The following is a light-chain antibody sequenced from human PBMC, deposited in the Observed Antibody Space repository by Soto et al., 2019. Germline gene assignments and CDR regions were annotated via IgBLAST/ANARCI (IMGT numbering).Light chain of an antibody. CDR2: GAS. J-gene: IGKJ1*01. V-gene: IGKV3-15*01. CDR3: QQYGRSPWT. CDR1: QSVSGN. Sequence: EIVMTQSPATLSLSPGERATLSCRASQSVSGNLAWYQQKPGQAPRLLISGASTRATGIPARFSGSGSGTEFTLTISSLEPEDFGVYYCQQYGRSPWTFGQGTKVDIK.